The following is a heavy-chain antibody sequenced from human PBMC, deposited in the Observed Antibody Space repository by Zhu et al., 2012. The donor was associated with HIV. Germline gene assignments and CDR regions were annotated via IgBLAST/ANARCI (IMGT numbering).Heavy chain of an antibody. CDR2: ISTSEKI. CDR3: ARDRLEATAPEVAFDI. D-gene: IGHD1-1*01. CDR1: GGSLRNYY. Sequence: QVQLQQSGPRLVKPSETLSLTCIVSGGSLRNYYWNWVRQSPGKGLEWIGYISTSEKIIHNPFLKSRVTMSLDTSKNQLSLKVTSVTAADTAVYSCARDRLEATAPEVAFDIWGQGTVVTVSS. J-gene: IGHJ3*02. V-gene: IGHV4-4*09.